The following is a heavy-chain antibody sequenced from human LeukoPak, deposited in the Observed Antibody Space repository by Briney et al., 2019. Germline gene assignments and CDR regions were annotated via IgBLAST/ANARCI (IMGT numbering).Heavy chain of an antibody. Sequence: GGSLRLSCAASGFSFSNYRMNWVRQAPGKGLEWVSSISSSSSTIYYADSVEGRFTISRDNAKNSLYLQMNSLRAEDTAVYYCAREMATIEAFDYWGQGTLVTVSS. CDR3: AREMATIEAFDY. D-gene: IGHD5-24*01. J-gene: IGHJ4*02. CDR2: ISSSSSTI. CDR1: GFSFSNYR. V-gene: IGHV3-48*04.